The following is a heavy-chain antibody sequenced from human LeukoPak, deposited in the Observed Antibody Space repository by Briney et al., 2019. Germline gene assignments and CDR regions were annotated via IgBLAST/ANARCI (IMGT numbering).Heavy chain of an antibody. CDR2: ISHDGSNK. J-gene: IGHJ4*02. Sequence: GGSLRLSCAASGFTFSSYDMHWVRQAPGKGLEWVAVISHDGSNKYHADSVKGRFTISRDNSKNTLYLEMNSLGVEDTAVYYCARGFSYTLYCFDYWGQGTPVTVSS. CDR3: ARGFSYTLYCFDY. CDR1: GFTFSSYD. D-gene: IGHD2-2*02. V-gene: IGHV3-30-3*01.